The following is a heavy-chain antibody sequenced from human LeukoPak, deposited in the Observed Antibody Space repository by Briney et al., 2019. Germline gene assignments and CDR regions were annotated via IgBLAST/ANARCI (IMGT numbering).Heavy chain of an antibody. V-gene: IGHV3-23*01. CDR2: ITGSGGNT. J-gene: IGHJ6*02. Sequence: GGSLRLSCAASGLSFSNAWMSWVRQAPGKGLEWVSVITGSGGNTYYADSVKGRFTISKDNSKNTVYLQMSSLRVDDTAVYYCAKAASSSWPSYYYGMDVWGQGTTVTVSS. CDR3: AKAASSSWPSYYYGMDV. CDR1: GLSFSNAW. D-gene: IGHD6-13*01.